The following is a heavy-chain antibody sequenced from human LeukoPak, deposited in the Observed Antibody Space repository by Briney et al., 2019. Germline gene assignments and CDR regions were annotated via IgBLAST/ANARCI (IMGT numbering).Heavy chain of an antibody. CDR2: IKQDGSEK. CDR1: GFTFSSYW. D-gene: IGHD5-18*01. V-gene: IGHV3-7*04. J-gene: IGHJ3*02. CDR3: ARENTAMPRGDAFDI. Sequence: GGSLRLSCAAPGFTFSSYWMSWVRQAPGKGLEWVANIKQDGSEKYYVDSVKGRFTISRDNAKNSLYLQMNSLRAEDTAVYYCARENTAMPRGDAFDIWGQGTMVTVSS.